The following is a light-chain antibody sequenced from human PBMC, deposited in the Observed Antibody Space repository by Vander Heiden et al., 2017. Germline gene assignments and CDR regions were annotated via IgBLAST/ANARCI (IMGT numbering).Light chain of an antibody. Sequence: EIVLTLSPATLSLSPGERATLACRASQSVSSYLVTYQQKACHAPRFLTDDTTTRATGIRARFSGSGSGTDFTLTISSLEPEDFAVYYCQQRSNWSWAFGPGTKVDIK. CDR3: QQRSNWSWA. CDR2: DTT. J-gene: IGKJ3*01. CDR1: QSVSSY. V-gene: IGKV3-11*01.